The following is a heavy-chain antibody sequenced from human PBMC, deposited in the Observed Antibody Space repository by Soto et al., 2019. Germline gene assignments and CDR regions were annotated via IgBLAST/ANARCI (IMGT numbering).Heavy chain of an antibody. CDR2: IVVISNTA. J-gene: IGHJ4*02. CDR1: GSTFNNFA. CDR3: ARAIKRWEVHYYFDY. D-gene: IGHD1-26*01. V-gene: IGHV1-69*06. Sequence: QVVLLQSGAEVKGPGSSVRVSCKVSGSTFNNFAFSWVRQAPGHGPEWMGGIVVISNTADYSRRFQDRVTITADTSTRTLYMELGGLTFEDTAVYYCARAIKRWEVHYYFDYWGQGTLVTVSS.